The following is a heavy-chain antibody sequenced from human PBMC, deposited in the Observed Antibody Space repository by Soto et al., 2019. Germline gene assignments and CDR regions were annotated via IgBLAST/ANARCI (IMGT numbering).Heavy chain of an antibody. CDR2: ISSVTNTI. CDR3: ARVGQDYYYGMDV. D-gene: IGHD1-26*01. Sequence: GGSLRLSCAASGFTFSDYYMTWIRQAPGKGLEWVSYISSVTNTIYYADSVRGRFTISRDNVMDSLYLQMNSLRAEDTAVYYCARVGQDYYYGMDVSGQGTTVTVSS. CDR1: GFTFSDYY. J-gene: IGHJ6*02. V-gene: IGHV3-11*01.